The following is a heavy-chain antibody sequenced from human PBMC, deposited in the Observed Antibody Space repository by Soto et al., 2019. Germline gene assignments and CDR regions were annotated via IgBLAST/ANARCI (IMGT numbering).Heavy chain of an antibody. J-gene: IGHJ4*02. D-gene: IGHD6-13*01. CDR3: ARDREEQQLEYIDY. CDR1: GFTFSNYA. V-gene: IGHV3-23*01. CDR2: ISGSDGST. Sequence: GGSLSLSCAASGFTFSNYAMSWVRQAPGEGLEWVSTISGSDGSTYYADSVKGRFTISRDISKNTLYLQMNSLRAEDTAVYYCARDREEQQLEYIDYWGQGTLVTVSS.